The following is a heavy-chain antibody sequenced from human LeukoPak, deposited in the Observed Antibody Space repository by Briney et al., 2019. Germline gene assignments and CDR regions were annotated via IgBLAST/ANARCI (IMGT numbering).Heavy chain of an antibody. CDR1: GFTFGDYW. D-gene: IGHD3-10*01. CDR3: ARDNWELRGFDY. J-gene: IGHJ4*02. Sequence: GGSLRLSCAASGFTFGDYWMTWVRQAPGKGLEWVANIKRDGSEKYSVDSVKGRFTISRDNAKNSMYLQMTSLRAEDTAVYYCARDNWELRGFDYWGQGTLVTVSS. CDR2: IKRDGSEK. V-gene: IGHV3-7*01.